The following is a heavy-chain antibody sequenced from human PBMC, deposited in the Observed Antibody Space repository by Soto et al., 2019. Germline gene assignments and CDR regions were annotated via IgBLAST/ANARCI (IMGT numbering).Heavy chain of an antibody. CDR1: GGSFHNFY. V-gene: IGHV4-30-4*01. CDR2: IYYSGNT. Sequence: SETLSLTCNLSGGSFHNFYWLWIRQPPGKGLEWIGYIYYSGNTYYNPSLKSRVTISVDTSKNQFSLKLRSVTAADTAVYYCAREGYSYGDTGDYWGQGTLVTVSS. D-gene: IGHD5-18*01. J-gene: IGHJ4*02. CDR3: AREGYSYGDTGDY.